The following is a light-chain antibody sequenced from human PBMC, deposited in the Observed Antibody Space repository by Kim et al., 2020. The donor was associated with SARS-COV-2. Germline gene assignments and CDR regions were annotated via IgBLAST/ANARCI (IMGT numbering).Light chain of an antibody. V-gene: IGLV1-44*01. CDR2: SND. CDR1: RSNIGSNF. J-gene: IGLJ3*02. Sequence: GQRVTISCSGSRSNIGSNFVHWYQQFPQTAPRLIIYSNDERPSGVPDRFSGSKSGTSASLAISGLQSEDEGDYYCGTWDDSLTGPVFGGGTKVTVL. CDR3: GTWDDSLTGPV.